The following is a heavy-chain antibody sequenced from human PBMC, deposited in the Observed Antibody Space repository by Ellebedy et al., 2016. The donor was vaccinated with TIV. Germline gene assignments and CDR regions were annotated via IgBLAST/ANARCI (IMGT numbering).Heavy chain of an antibody. D-gene: IGHD2-2*01. CDR2: ISSSSSYI. CDR3: ARVADCSSTSCYEYYYYGMDV. J-gene: IGHJ6*02. Sequence: GESLKISCAASGFTFSSYSMNWVRQAPGKGLEWVSSISSSSSYIYYADSVKGRFTISRDNAKNSLYLQMNSLRAEDTAVYYCARVADCSSTSCYEYYYYGMDVWGQGTTVTVSS. V-gene: IGHV3-21*01. CDR1: GFTFSSYS.